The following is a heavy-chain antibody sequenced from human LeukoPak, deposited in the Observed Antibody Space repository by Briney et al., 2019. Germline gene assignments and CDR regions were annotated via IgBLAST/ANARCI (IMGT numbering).Heavy chain of an antibody. CDR3: ARGPHYFYYGMDV. Sequence: GGSLRLSCAASGFTFNTYDMHWVRHAPGKGLEWVSVIGIAGDTHYSGSVKGRFTVSRENAENSLYLQMNSLRAGDTAVYYCARGPHYFYYGMDVWGQGTTVTVSS. J-gene: IGHJ6*02. V-gene: IGHV3-13*01. CDR2: IGIAGDT. CDR1: GFTFNTYD.